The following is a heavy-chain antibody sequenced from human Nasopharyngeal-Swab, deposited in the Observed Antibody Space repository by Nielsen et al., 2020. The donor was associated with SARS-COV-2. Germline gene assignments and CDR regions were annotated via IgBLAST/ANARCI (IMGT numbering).Heavy chain of an antibody. D-gene: IGHD4-23*01. J-gene: IGHJ6*02. CDR2: ISSSGRTI. CDR3: ARDRHGDDSRNYYYGMDV. CDR1: GFTFSDYY. Sequence: GGSLRLSCAASGFTFSDYYLSWIRQAPGKGLDWLSYISSSGRTIYYVDSVKGRFTISRDNAKKSLYLQMNSLRAEDTAVYYCARDRHGDDSRNYYYGMDVWGQGTTVSVSS. V-gene: IGHV3-11*01.